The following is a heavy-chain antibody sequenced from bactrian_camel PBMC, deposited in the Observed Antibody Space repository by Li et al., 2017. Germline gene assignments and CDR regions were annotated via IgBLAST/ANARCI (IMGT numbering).Heavy chain of an antibody. Sequence: HVQLVESGGGSVQAGGSLRLSCEASENTFNPYCMGWFRQAPGKEREAVAGITTGAGSAYYADSVKGRFTFSKDVAENKMYLQMNDLSSEDTARYYCAKDHSRFWACASGAEKWQVLGQGTQVTVS. V-gene: IGHV3S1*01. CDR1: ENTFNPYC. J-gene: IGHJ4*01. CDR2: ITTGAGSA. D-gene: IGHD1*01.